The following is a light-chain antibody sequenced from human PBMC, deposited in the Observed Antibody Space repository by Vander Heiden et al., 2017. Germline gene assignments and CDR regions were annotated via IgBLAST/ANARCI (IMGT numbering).Light chain of an antibody. CDR1: QGIRND. CDR3: RQEDNYPVT. Sequence: AIQMTQSPSSLSASVGDRVTITCRASQGIRNDLGWYHQTPGKAPKLLIYAASSLQSGVPSRFSGSGSGTDFTLTISSPQPEDFAPYYFRQEDNYPVTFGQGTKVEIK. CDR2: AAS. J-gene: IGKJ1*01. V-gene: IGKV1-6*01.